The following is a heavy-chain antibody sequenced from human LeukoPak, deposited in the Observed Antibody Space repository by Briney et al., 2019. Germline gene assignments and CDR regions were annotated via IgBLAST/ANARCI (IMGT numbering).Heavy chain of an antibody. J-gene: IGHJ4*02. V-gene: IGHV3-23*01. D-gene: IGHD2-2*01. CDR1: GFTFSTYA. CDR2: IRGTDGKT. CDR3: AKKGCSTSGCPASFDC. Sequence: GGSLRLSCAASGFTFSTYAMNWVRQAPGKGLEWVSRIRGTDGKTFYADSVKGRFTISRDNSKSTLYLQMNNLRAEDTALYYCAKKGCSTSGCPASFDCWGQGTLVTVSS.